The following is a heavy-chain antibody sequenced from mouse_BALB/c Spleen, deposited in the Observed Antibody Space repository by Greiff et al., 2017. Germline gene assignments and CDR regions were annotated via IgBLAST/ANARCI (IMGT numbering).Heavy chain of an antibody. J-gene: IGHJ2*01. V-gene: IGHV1S22*01. CDR1: GYTFTSYW. D-gene: IGHD2-14*01. CDR3: TRNRYGDY. CDR2: IYPGSGST. Sequence: LQQPGSELVRPGASVKLSCKASGYTFTSYWMHWVKQRPGQGLEWIGNIYPGSGSTNYDEKFKSKATLTVDTSSSTAYMQLSSLTSEDSAVYYCTRNRYGDYWGQGTTLTVSS.